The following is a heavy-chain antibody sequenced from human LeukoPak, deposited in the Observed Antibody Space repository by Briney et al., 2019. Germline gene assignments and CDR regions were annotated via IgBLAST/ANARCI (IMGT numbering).Heavy chain of an antibody. CDR2: IFLSGST. V-gene: IGHV4-38-2*01. D-gene: IGHD2-2*01. J-gene: IGHJ4*02. Sequence: PSETLSLTCAVSGYSISSGYYWGWIRQPPGKGLEWIGSIFLSGSTYYNPSLKSRVTISVDTSKNQFSLKLSSVTAADTAVYYCARTPSYCSSTSCYGFYFDYWGQGTLVTVSS. CDR1: GYSISSGYY. CDR3: ARTPSYCSSTSCYGFYFDY.